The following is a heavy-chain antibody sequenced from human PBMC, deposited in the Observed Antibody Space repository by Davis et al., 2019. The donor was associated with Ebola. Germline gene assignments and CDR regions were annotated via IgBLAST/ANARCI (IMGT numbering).Heavy chain of an antibody. CDR2: IKQDGSEK. CDR1: GFTFSSYW. D-gene: IGHD5-24*01. J-gene: IGHJ6*04. V-gene: IGHV3-7*01. CDR3: ARDPLEMATIQDYYYGMDV. Sequence: GESLKISCAASGFTFSSYWMSWVRQAPGKGLEWVANIKQDGSEKYYVDSVKGRFTISRDNAKNSLYLQMNSLRAEDTAVYYCARDPLEMATIQDYYYGMDVWGKGTTVTVSS.